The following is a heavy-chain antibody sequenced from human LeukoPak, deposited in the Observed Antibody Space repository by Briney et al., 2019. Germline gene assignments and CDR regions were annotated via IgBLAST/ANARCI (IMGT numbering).Heavy chain of an antibody. V-gene: IGHV4-59*08. J-gene: IGHJ4*02. CDR1: GGSISSYF. CDR3: ARHMAGAACQFDY. Sequence: SETLSLTCTVSGGSISSYFWSWIRQPPGKGLEWIGYIYYSGSTNYNPSLKSRVTISVDTSKNQFSLKLSSVTAADTAVYYCARHMAGAACQFDYWGQGTLVTVSS. D-gene: IGHD6-6*01. CDR2: IYYSGST.